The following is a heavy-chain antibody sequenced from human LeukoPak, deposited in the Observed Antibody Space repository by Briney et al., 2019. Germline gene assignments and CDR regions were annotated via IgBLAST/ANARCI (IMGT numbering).Heavy chain of an antibody. Sequence: SETLSLTCTVSGGSISSGGYYWSWIRQHPGKGLEWIGYIYYSGSTYYNPSLKRRVTISVDTSKNQFSLKLSSVTAADTAVYYCARELDCSSTSCPRGDWFDPWGQGTLVTVSS. J-gene: IGHJ5*02. CDR2: IYYSGST. D-gene: IGHD2-2*01. CDR3: ARELDCSSTSCPRGDWFDP. CDR1: GGSISSGGYY. V-gene: IGHV4-31*03.